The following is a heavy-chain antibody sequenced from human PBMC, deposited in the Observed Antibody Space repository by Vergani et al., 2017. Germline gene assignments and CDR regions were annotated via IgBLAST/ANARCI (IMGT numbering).Heavy chain of an antibody. D-gene: IGHD5-12*01. CDR1: GGPISSGSYY. V-gene: IGHV4-61*02. J-gene: IGHJ3*01. CDR2: IYTSGST. Sequence: QVQLQESGPGLVKPSQTLSLTCTVSGGPISSGSYYWSWIRQPAGKGLEWIGRIYTSGSTNYNPSLKSRCTISVDTSKNQFSLKLSSVTAADTAVYYCARLAKGGVDAFDVWGQGTMVTVAS. CDR3: ARLAKGGVDAFDV.